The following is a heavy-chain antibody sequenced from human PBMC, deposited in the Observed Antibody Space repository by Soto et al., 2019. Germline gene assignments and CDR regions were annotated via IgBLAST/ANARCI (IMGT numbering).Heavy chain of an antibody. D-gene: IGHD1-26*01. CDR1: GFTFSANA. J-gene: IGHJ4*02. V-gene: IGHV3-30-3*01. Sequence: QEQLVESGGDVVQPGRSLTLSCAASGFTFSANAMHWVRQAPGKGLEWVAGIAYDGTIKIYRDSVKGRFTISRDDSKRTLYLQMNSLRPEDTAVYYCARDKIKGAPDYLDSWGQGTLVPVSS. CDR3: ARDKIKGAPDYLDS. CDR2: IAYDGTIK.